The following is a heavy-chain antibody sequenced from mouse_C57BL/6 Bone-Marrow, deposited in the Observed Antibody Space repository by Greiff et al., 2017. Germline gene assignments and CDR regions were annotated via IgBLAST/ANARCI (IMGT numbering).Heavy chain of an antibody. CDR2: IDPSDSYT. D-gene: IGHD1-1*01. J-gene: IGHJ4*01. V-gene: IGHV1-69*01. CDR1: GYTFTSYW. Sequence: VQLQQPGAELVMPGASVKLSCKASGYTFTSYWMHWVKQRPGQGLEWIGEIDPSDSYTNYNQKFKGKSTLTVDKSSSTAYMRLSRLTSEDSAVYYCARGLYYYGSSFYAMDYWGQGTSVTVSS. CDR3: ARGLYYYGSSFYAMDY.